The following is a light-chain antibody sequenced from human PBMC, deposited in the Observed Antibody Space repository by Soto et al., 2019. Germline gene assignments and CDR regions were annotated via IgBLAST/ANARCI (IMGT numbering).Light chain of an antibody. CDR1: SSNIGSNY. CDR2: GSN. Sequence: QSVLTQPPSASGTPGQRVTISCSGSSSNIGSNYVYWYQQLTGTAPKLLIDGSNQRPSGVPDRFSVSKSGTSASLAISGLRSEDEADYYCAAWDGSLSGWMFGGGTKLTVL. V-gene: IGLV1-47*02. J-gene: IGLJ3*02. CDR3: AAWDGSLSGWM.